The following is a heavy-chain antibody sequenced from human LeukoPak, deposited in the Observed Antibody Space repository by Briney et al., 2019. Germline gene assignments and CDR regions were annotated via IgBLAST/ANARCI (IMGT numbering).Heavy chain of an antibody. CDR1: GFTFSGYA. Sequence: GGSLRLSCAASGFTFSGYAMSWVRQAPGKGLEWVSAISGSGGSTYYADSVKGRFTISRDNSKNTLYLQMNSLRAEDTAVYYCAKATPTYCSSTSCPFYWGQGTLVTVSS. CDR2: ISGSGGST. J-gene: IGHJ4*02. D-gene: IGHD2-2*01. CDR3: AKATPTYCSSTSCPFY. V-gene: IGHV3-23*01.